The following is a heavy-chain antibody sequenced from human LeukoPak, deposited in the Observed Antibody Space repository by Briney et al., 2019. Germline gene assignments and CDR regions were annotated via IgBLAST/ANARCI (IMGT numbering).Heavy chain of an antibody. CDR2: ISSSGSTI. Sequence: KAGGSLRLSCAASGFTFSDYYMSWVRQAPGKGLEWVSYISSSGSTIYYADSVKGRFTISRDNAKNSLYLQMNSLRAEDTAVYYCARDRPAVLSRNKEHFDYWGQGTLVTVSS. V-gene: IGHV3-11*01. CDR3: ARDRPAVLSRNKEHFDY. CDR1: GFTFSDYY. J-gene: IGHJ4*02. D-gene: IGHD2-2*01.